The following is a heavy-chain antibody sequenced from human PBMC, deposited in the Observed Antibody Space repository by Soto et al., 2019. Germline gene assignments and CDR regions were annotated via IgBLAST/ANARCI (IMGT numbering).Heavy chain of an antibody. CDR1: GFTFSSYA. V-gene: IGHV3-23*01. J-gene: IGHJ3*02. Sequence: GGSLRLSCAASGFTFSSYAMSWVRQAPGKGLEWVSAISGSGGSTYYADSVKGRFTISRDNSKNTLYLQMNSLRAEDTAVCYCAKRSDYGDYGDAFDIWGQGTMVTVSS. CDR2: ISGSGGST. CDR3: AKRSDYGDYGDAFDI. D-gene: IGHD4-17*01.